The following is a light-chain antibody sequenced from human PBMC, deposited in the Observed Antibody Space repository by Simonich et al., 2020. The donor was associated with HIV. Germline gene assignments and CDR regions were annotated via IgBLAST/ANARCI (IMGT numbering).Light chain of an antibody. V-gene: IGKV1-33*01. J-gene: IGKJ2*01. CDR1: QSINNY. CDR2: AAS. CDR3: QQYDELPYT. Sequence: DIQMTQSPSSLSASVGDRVTITCRASQSINNYLNWYQQKPGKAPKLLIYAASSLQSGVPSRFSGSGSGTDFTFTISSLQPADIATYYCQQYDELPYTFGQGTKLEIK.